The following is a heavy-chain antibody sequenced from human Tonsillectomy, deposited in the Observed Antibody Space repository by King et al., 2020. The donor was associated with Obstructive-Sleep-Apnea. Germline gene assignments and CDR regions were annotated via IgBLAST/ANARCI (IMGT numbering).Heavy chain of an antibody. V-gene: IGHV1-18*01. CDR1: GYIFIYYG. CDR2: ISAYTGNT. J-gene: IGHJ4*02. D-gene: IGHD2-8*02. CDR3: ARGGYSSGYVGYFDF. Sequence: QLVQSGAEVKEPGASVKVSCKTSGYIFIYYGVAWVRQAPGQGLEWMGWISAYTGNTNYAQDFHGRVTVTTDTSTSTAYMELRGLRSDDTAMYYCARGGYSSGYVGYFDFWGQGTLVTVSS.